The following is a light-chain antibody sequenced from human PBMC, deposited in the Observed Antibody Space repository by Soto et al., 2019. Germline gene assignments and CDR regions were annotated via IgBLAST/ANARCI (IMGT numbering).Light chain of an antibody. Sequence: QSVLTQPPSASATPGQRVTISCSGSRSNIGENNVNWYQQLPGTAPKLLIYSNIGRPSGVPDRFSGSKSDTSASLAISGLQPEDEADYYCAAWDDSLNEFVFGTGTQLTVL. CDR3: AAWDDSLNEFV. V-gene: IGLV1-44*01. CDR2: SNI. CDR1: RSNIGENN. J-gene: IGLJ7*01.